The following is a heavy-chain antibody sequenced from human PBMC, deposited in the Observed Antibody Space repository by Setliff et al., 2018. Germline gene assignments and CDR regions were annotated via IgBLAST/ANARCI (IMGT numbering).Heavy chain of an antibody. CDR3: ARVAGIPVTGTSWYLDL. Sequence: SVKVSCKASGYTFTSYGISWVRQAPGQGLEWVGTIIPIFDSPNTAQKFQDRVTITAEKSTSTVYMELSSLRSEDTAVYYCARVAGIPVTGTSWYLDLWGRGTLVTVS. CDR1: GYTFTSYG. CDR2: IIPIFDSP. D-gene: IGHD6-19*01. J-gene: IGHJ2*01. V-gene: IGHV1-69*06.